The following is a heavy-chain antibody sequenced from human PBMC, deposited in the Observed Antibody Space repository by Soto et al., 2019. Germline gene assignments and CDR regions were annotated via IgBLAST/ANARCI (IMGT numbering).Heavy chain of an antibody. CDR2: ISGSSATI. CDR3: AKGNSDIRYFEY. CDR1: GFTFSSHA. V-gene: IGHV3-23*01. Sequence: VQLLESGGGLVQPGGSLRLSCAASGFTFSSHAMRWVRQAPGKGLEWVSSISGSSATIYYADSVKGRFTISRDNSKNTLYLQMNSLRAEDTAVYYCAKGNSDIRYFEYWGQGTLVTVAS. J-gene: IGHJ4*02. D-gene: IGHD3-9*01.